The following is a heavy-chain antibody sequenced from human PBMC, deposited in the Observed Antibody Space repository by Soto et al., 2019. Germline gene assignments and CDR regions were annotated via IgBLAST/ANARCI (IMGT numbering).Heavy chain of an antibody. J-gene: IGHJ4*02. CDR2: ISGSGESK. D-gene: IGHD3-22*01. CDR3: AKTSRVIVIVPSFDH. Sequence: GGSLRLSCGAFGFTFSKYALTWVRKGPGKGLEWVSAISGSGESKYDADSMKARLTISRDNSKNTLYLQMNSLRAENTAIYYCAKTSRVIVIVPSFDHWGQGTLVTVSS. CDR1: GFTFSKYA. V-gene: IGHV3-23*01.